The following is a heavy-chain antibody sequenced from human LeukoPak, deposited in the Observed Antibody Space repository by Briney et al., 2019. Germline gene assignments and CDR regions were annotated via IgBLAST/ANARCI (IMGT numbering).Heavy chain of an antibody. CDR3: ASRIVVSPTAIETWFDS. CDR1: GASVSSSTYF. J-gene: IGHJ5*01. V-gene: IGHV4-39*06. Sequence: SETLSLTCAVSGASVSSSTYFWGWLRQPPGEGPEWLGSVSHSGDTYYNPSLKSRVTISLDTSKNQITLTVTSVTVADTALYFCASRIVVSPTAIETWFDSWGQGTLVTVS. D-gene: IGHD2-2*01. CDR2: VSHSGDT.